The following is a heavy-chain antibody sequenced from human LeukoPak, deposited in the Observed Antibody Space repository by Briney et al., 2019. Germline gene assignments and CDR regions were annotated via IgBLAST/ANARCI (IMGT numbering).Heavy chain of an antibody. D-gene: IGHD2-8*02. CDR2: VYYNGAT. CDR1: GASVSSSSYF. V-gene: IGHV4-39*06. Sequence: SETLSLTCAVSGASVSSSSYFWGWIRQPPGEGPEWLGSVYYNGATYYNPSLKSRVTISLDTSKNQFTLTVTSVTVADTALYFCASRGVVSLTAIETWFDSWGQGTLVTVS. J-gene: IGHJ5*01. CDR3: ASRGVVSLTAIETWFDS.